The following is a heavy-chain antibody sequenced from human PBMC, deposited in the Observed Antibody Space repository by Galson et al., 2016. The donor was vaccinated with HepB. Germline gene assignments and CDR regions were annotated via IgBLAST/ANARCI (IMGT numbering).Heavy chain of an antibody. CDR1: GGATTSYY. V-gene: IGHV4-59*01. D-gene: IGHD3-10*01. J-gene: IGHJ5*02. Sequence: LSLTCTVSGGATTSYYWSWIRQPPGKGLEWIGCIYYTGNINYNPTLKSRVTMSLDTSRNKFSLKLTSVTAADTAVYYCARDRGDQYNWFDPWGQGTPVTVSS. CDR2: IYYTGNI. CDR3: ARDRGDQYNWFDP.